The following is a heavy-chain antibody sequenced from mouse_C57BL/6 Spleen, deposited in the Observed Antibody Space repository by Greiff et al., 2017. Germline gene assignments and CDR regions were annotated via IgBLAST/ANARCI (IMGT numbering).Heavy chain of an antibody. CDR1: GYSITSGYY. J-gene: IGHJ3*01. V-gene: IGHV3-6*01. D-gene: IGHD2-3*01. Sequence: EVQLQESGPGLVKPSQSLSLTCSVTGYSITSGYYWNWIRQFPGNKLEWMGYISYDGSNNYNPSLKNRISITRDTSKNQFFLKLNSVTTEDTATYYCARDRADGYYGWFAYWGQGTLVTVSA. CDR3: ARDRADGYYGWFAY. CDR2: ISYDGSN.